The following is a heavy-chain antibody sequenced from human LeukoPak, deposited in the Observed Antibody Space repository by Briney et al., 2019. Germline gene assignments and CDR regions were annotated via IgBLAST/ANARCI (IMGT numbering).Heavy chain of an antibody. CDR3: ATTTVSSGRWGVFDY. D-gene: IGHD6-19*01. CDR1: GFNFHDYT. Sequence: PGRSLRLSCAASGFNFHDYTMHWVRQGPGKGLEWVSGISWNSGNIGYADSVKGRFTISRDNAKNSLYLQMNSLRPEDTALYYCATTTVSSGRWGVFDYWGQGTQVTVSS. CDR2: ISWNSGNI. J-gene: IGHJ4*02. V-gene: IGHV3-9*01.